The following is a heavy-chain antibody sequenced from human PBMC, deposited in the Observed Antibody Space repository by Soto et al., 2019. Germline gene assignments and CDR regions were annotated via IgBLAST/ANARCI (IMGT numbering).Heavy chain of an antibody. CDR2: ISYDGSNK. CDR1: GFTFSSYG. D-gene: IGHD3-10*01. CDR3: AKDSSYYGSGSRAFDY. Sequence: GGSLRLSCAASGFTFSSYGMHWVRQAPGKGLEWVAVISYDGSNKYYADSVKGRFTISRDNSKNTLYLQMNSLRAEDTALYYCAKDSSYYGSGSRAFDYWGQGTLVTVSS. V-gene: IGHV3-30*18. J-gene: IGHJ4*02.